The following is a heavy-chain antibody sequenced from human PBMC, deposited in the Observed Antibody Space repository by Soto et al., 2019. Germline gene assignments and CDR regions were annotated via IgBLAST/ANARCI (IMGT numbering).Heavy chain of an antibody. J-gene: IGHJ4*02. D-gene: IGHD4-17*01. Sequence: QLVESGGGVVQPGRSLRLSCSASGFIFNTYGMHWVRQAPGKGLEWVAFIWYDGRDKYYADSVKGRFTISRDNSDNTLYLEMNSLRAEDTAVYYCARDDYGFHYWGQGALVTVSS. CDR3: ARDDYGFHY. V-gene: IGHV3-33*01. CDR2: IWYDGRDK. CDR1: GFIFNTYG.